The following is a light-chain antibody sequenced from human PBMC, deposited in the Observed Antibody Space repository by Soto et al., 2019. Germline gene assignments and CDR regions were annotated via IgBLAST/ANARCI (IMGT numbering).Light chain of an antibody. CDR1: QSVSSAY. CDR3: QQSGSSFYT. Sequence: EIVLTQSPGTLSLSPGERATLSCRASQSVSSAYLAWCQQIPGQAPRLLIYGASSRATGIPDRFSGSGSGTDFTLTISGLEPEELAVYYCQQSGSSFYTFGQGTKLEIK. V-gene: IGKV3-20*01. J-gene: IGKJ2*01. CDR2: GAS.